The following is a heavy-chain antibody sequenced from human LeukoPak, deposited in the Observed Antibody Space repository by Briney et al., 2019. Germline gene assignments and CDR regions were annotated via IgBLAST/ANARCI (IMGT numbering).Heavy chain of an antibody. CDR1: GGSISSYY. Sequence: TSETLSLTCTVSGGSISSYYWSWIRQPPGKGLEWIGYIYYSGSTNYNPSLKSRVTISVDTSKNQFSLKLSSVTAADTAVYYCAREDKWAPKFDYWGQGTLVTVSS. V-gene: IGHV4-59*01. CDR3: AREDKWAPKFDY. J-gene: IGHJ4*02. D-gene: IGHD2-8*01. CDR2: IYYSGST.